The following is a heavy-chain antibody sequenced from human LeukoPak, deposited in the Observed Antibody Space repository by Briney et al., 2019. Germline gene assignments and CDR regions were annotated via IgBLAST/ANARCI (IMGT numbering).Heavy chain of an antibody. CDR3: AGKSGVSGFFDS. V-gene: IGHV3-23*01. Sequence: PGGSLRLSCAASGFTFSSYAMSWVRQAPGKGLEWVSAISGSGGSTYYADSVKGRFTISRDNAKNFLYLQMDSLRAEDTAMYYCAGKSGVSGFFDSWGQGTLVTVSS. CDR1: GFTFSSYA. CDR2: ISGSGGST. J-gene: IGHJ4*02. D-gene: IGHD5/OR15-5a*01.